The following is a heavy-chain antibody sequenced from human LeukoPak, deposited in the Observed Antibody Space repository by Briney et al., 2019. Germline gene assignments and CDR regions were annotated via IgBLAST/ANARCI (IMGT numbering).Heavy chain of an antibody. V-gene: IGHV4-59*01. CDR1: GGSISSYY. CDR3: ARDMQLGGDYYDSSGPNYYYYYGMDV. Sequence: SETLSLTCTVSGGSISSYYWSWIRQPPGKGLEWIGYIYYSGSTNYNPSLKSRVTISVDTSKNQFSLKLSSVTAADTAVYYCARDMQLGGDYYDSSGPNYYYYYGMDVWGQGTTVTVSS. J-gene: IGHJ6*02. D-gene: IGHD3-22*01. CDR2: IYYSGST.